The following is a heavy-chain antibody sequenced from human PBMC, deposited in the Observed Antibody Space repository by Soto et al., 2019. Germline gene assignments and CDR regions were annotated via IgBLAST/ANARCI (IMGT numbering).Heavy chain of an antibody. V-gene: IGHV3-30-3*01. Sequence: GGSLRLSCAASGFAFSYYAMHWVRQAPGKGLEWVAVTSYDGTAKYYADSVKGRFTISRDNSKNTLYLQMNSLRAEDTAVYYCAREISEQQLMRGPFNYWGQGTLVTVSS. CDR1: GFAFSYYA. D-gene: IGHD6-13*01. J-gene: IGHJ4*02. CDR2: TSYDGTAK. CDR3: AREISEQQLMRGPFNY.